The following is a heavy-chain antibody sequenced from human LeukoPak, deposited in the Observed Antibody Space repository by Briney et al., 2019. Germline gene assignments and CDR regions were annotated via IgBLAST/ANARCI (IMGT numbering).Heavy chain of an antibody. D-gene: IGHD3-9*01. CDR2: INQDGSKE. J-gene: IGHJ4*02. V-gene: IGHV3-7*01. CDR1: GFTFSNYW. CDR3: ARGHYDVLAASYKWTPDY. Sequence: GGSLRLSCAASGFTFSNYWMTWVRQAPGKGLEWVAHINQDGSKEYYMDSVKARFTISRDNAKNSLSLQLNSLRVEDTAVYYCARGHYDVLAASYKWTPDYWGQGTLVTVSS.